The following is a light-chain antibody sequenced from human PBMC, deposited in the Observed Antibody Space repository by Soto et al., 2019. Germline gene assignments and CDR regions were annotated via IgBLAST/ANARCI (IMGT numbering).Light chain of an antibody. Sequence: EIVLTQSPATLSLSPGERATLSCRASQSVSSYLAWYQQKPGQAPRLLIYDASNRATGIPARFSGSGSGTDFSLTTSCLEPEDVAVYYCQQRSNWPPGFGQGTRLEIK. J-gene: IGKJ5*01. V-gene: IGKV3-11*01. CDR3: QQRSNWPPG. CDR1: QSVSSY. CDR2: DAS.